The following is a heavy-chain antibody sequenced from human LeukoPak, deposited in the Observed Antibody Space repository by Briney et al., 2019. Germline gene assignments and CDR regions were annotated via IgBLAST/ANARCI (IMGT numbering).Heavy chain of an antibody. CDR3: ARRRGDFWSDYYAFDY. J-gene: IGHJ4*02. D-gene: IGHD3-3*01. CDR2: IYYSGDT. V-gene: IGHV4-59*08. Sequence: NPSETLSLTCTVSGGSISNSYWSWIRQPPAKGLEWIGYIYYSGDTNYNPSLTSRVTISLEKSKNQFSLKLSSVTAADTAVYYCARRRGDFWSDYYAFDYWGQGTLVTISS. CDR1: GGSISNSY.